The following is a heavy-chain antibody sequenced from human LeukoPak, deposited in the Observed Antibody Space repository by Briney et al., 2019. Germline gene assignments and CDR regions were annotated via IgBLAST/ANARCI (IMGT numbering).Heavy chain of an antibody. J-gene: IGHJ4*02. Sequence: PSETLSLTCTVSGGSISSSSYYWGWIRQPPGRGLEWIGEINHSGSTNYNPSLKSRVTISVDTSKNQFSLKLSSVTAADTAVYYCARVGGIAAAGTIPDYWGQGTLVTVSS. CDR2: INHSGST. CDR3: ARVGGIAAAGTIPDY. V-gene: IGHV4-39*07. CDR1: GGSISSSSYY. D-gene: IGHD6-13*01.